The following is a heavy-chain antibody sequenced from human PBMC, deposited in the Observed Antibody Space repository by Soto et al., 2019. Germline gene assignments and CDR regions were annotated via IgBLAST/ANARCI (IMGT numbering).Heavy chain of an antibody. Sequence: ASVKVSCKASGGTFSSYTISWVRQAPGQGLEWMGRIIPILGIANYAQKYRGRVTITADKSTSTAYMELSSLRSEYMAVYYCARDMVRGVIPIDYWGQGTLVTVSS. CDR3: ARDMVRGVIPIDY. J-gene: IGHJ4*02. V-gene: IGHV1-69*04. D-gene: IGHD3-10*01. CDR1: GGTFSSYT. CDR2: IIPILGIA.